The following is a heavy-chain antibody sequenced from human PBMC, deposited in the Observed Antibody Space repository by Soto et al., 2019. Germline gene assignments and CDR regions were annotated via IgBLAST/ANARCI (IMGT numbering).Heavy chain of an antibody. CDR1: GFTFNSYG. CDR2: VSPSGENT. V-gene: IGHV3-23*01. CDR3: AKTGFGDYDY. D-gene: IGHD4-17*01. J-gene: IGHJ4*02. Sequence: EVQLLESGGGLVQPGGSLRLSCAASGFTFNSYGMSWVRHAPGKGLEWVAVVSPSGENTNYADSVKGRFTISTYNSNNTVNLHMNSLRAEDTAIYFCAKTGFGDYDYWGPGALVTVSS.